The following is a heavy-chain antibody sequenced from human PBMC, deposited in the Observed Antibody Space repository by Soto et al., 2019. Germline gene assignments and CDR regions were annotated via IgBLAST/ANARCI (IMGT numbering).Heavy chain of an antibody. V-gene: IGHV3-33*01. CDR1: GFMFSGYG. CDR3: ARGGVSDAAGGLDV. J-gene: IGHJ6*01. CDR2: ICSGGDIE. Sequence: QVQLVESGGDVVQPGRSLRLSCAASGFMFSGYGMHWVRQAPGKGLEWVAVICSGGDIEYHAESVRGRFTISRDNFKNTLYLQMNSLRAEDTAVYFCARGGVSDAAGGLDVWGHGTTVTVSS. D-gene: IGHD2-15*01.